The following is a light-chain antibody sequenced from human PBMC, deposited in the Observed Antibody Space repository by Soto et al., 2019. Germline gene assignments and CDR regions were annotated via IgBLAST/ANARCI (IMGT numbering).Light chain of an antibody. J-gene: IGKJ1*01. CDR1: QSVSSSY. CDR3: QQYDSSPRT. Sequence: PGERATLSCRASQSVSSSYLAWYQQKPGQPPRLLIYGAFSRAAGVPDRFSGSGSGPDFTLTISRLEPEDFAVYYCQQYDSSPRTFGQVTKVEIK. V-gene: IGKV3-20*01. CDR2: GAF.